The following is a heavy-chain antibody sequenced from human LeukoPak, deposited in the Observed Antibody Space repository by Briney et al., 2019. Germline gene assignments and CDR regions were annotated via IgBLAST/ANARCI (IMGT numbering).Heavy chain of an antibody. J-gene: IGHJ4*02. CDR1: GFTVSGNY. CDR3: ARVAIGDYFDY. V-gene: IGHV3-53*01. D-gene: IGHD3-10*01. Sequence: TGGSLRLSCAASGFTVSGNYMSWVRQAPGKGLEWVSVIYSGGSTYYADSVKGRFTISRDNSKNTLYLQMNSLRAEDTAVYYCARVAIGDYFDYWGQGTLVTVSS. CDR2: IYSGGST.